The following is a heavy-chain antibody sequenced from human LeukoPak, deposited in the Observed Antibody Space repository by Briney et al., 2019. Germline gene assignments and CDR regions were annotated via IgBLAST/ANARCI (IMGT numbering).Heavy chain of an antibody. CDR1: GLTFSKSW. CDR2: INNEGTTI. CDR3: ARVSGLGMNEYYQH. D-gene: IGHD3-10*01. J-gene: IGHJ1*01. V-gene: IGHV3-74*01. Sequence: GGSLRLSCEASGLTFSKSWMHWVRQAPGKGLVWVSRINNEGTTISYAGSVKGRFTISRDNAKNTLYLQMNSLRAEDTAVYYCARVSGLGMNEYYQHWGQGTLVTVAS.